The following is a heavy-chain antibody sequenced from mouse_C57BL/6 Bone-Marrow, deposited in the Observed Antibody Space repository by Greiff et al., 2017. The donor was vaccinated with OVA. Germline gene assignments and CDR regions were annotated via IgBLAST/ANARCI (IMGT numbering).Heavy chain of an antibody. V-gene: IGHV5-9-1*02. CDR2: ISSGGDYI. CDR3: ISRITTVVEGNYAMDY. J-gene: IGHJ4*01. D-gene: IGHD1-1*01. CDR1: GFTFSSYA. Sequence: EVHLVESGEGLVKPGGSLKLSCAASGFTFSSYAMSWVRQTPEKRLEWVAYISSGGDYIYYADTVKGRFTISRDNARNTLYLQMSSLKSEDTAMYYCISRITTVVEGNYAMDYWGQGTSVTVSS.